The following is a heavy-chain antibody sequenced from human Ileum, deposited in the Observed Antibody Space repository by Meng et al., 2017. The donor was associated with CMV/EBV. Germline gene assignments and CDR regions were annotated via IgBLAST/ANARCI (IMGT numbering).Heavy chain of an antibody. CDR2: IHTSGST. Sequence: QASGSRLVKPSQSLSLSCTVPGGSIISGSHYWSWLRKSAGKGLEWIGRIHTSGSTNYNPSLESRVTISIDTSRNQFSLKLTSVTAADTDVYFCARGKAVGTGHWGQGTLVTVSS. V-gene: IGHV4-61*02. CDR1: GGSIISGSHY. CDR3: ARGKAVGTGH. D-gene: IGHD6-13*01. J-gene: IGHJ4*02.